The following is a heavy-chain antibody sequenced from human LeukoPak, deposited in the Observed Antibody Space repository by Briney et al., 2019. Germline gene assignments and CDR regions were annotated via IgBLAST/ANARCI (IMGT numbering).Heavy chain of an antibody. CDR3: ARTYGSGAYYYYYYMDV. V-gene: IGHV4-61*02. CDR1: GGSISSGSYY. CDR2: IYSSGNT. Sequence: PSQTLSLTCTVSGGSISSGSYYWSWIRQSAGKGLEWIGRIYSSGNTGYNPSLKSRVTISVDTSKNQFSLKLRSVTAADTAVYYCARTYGSGAYYYYYYMDVWGKGTTITVSS. D-gene: IGHD3-10*01. J-gene: IGHJ6*03.